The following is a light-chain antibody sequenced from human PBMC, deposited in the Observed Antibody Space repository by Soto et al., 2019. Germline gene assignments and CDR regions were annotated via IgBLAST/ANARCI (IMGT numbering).Light chain of an antibody. CDR1: QSVRSSY. Sequence: EIVLTQSPGTLSLSPGERATLSCRAIQSVRSSYLAWYQQKPGQAPRFLIYDASSRATGIPDRFSGSGSGTDFTLTISRLEPEDFAVYYCQQYGSSPLTFGGGTKVDIK. V-gene: IGKV3-20*01. CDR2: DAS. J-gene: IGKJ4*01. CDR3: QQYGSSPLT.